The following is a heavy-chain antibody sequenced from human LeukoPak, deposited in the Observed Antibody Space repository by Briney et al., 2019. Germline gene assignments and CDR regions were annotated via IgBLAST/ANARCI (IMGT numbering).Heavy chain of an antibody. J-gene: IGHJ4*02. V-gene: IGHV3-21*01. D-gene: IGHD3-16*01. CDR1: GFTFSSYS. CDR2: ISSSSSYI. CDR3: ARDPTIMITFGGAPFDY. Sequence: GGSLRLSCAASGFTFSSYSMNWVRQAPGKGLEWVSSISSSSSYIYYADSVKGRFTISRDNAKNSLYLQMNSLRAEDTAVYYCARDPTIMITFGGAPFDYWGQGTLVTVSS.